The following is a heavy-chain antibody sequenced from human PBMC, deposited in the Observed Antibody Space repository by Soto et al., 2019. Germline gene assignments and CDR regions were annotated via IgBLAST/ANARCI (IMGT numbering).Heavy chain of an antibody. J-gene: IGHJ4*02. V-gene: IGHV3-74*01. Sequence: GVPLRLSCAASGFTFGNYWMHWVRQAPGKGLEWVSRMNSDGSSTNYADSVKGRFTVSRDNAKNTLYLQMNSLRAEDTAVYYCATAEVDYWGPGTLVTVSS. CDR3: ATAEVDY. CDR2: MNSDGSST. CDR1: GFTFGNYW.